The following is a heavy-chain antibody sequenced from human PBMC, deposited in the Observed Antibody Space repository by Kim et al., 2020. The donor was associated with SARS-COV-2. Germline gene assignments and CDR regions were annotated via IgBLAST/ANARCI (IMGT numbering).Heavy chain of an antibody. CDR2: IYSGGST. CDR1: GFTVSSNY. J-gene: IGHJ6*03. CDR3: ARDAVGYCSSTSCYKTYYYYYYYMDV. D-gene: IGHD2-2*02. V-gene: IGHV3-53*01. Sequence: GGSLRLSCAASGFTVSSNYMSWVRQAPGKGLEWVSVIYSGGSTYYADSVKGRFTISRDNSKNTLYLQMNSLRAEDTAVYYCARDAVGYCSSTSCYKTYYYYYYYMDVCGKGTTVTVSS.